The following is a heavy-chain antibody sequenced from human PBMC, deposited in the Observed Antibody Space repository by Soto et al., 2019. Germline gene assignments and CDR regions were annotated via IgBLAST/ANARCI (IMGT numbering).Heavy chain of an antibody. CDR3: ARDRGRGDYAPNWYFDL. CDR2: IYYSGST. CDR1: GGSISSGGYY. J-gene: IGHJ2*01. D-gene: IGHD4-17*01. V-gene: IGHV4-31*03. Sequence: QVQLQESGPGLVKPSQTLSLTCTVSGGSISSGGYYWSWIRQHPGKGLEWIGYIYYSGSTYYNPSLKSRVTISVDTSKNQFSLKLSSVTAADTAVYYCARDRGRGDYAPNWYFDLWGRGTLVTVSS.